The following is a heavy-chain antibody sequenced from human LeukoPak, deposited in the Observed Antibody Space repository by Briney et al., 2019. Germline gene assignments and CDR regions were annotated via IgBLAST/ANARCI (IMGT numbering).Heavy chain of an antibody. J-gene: IGHJ4*02. Sequence: ASVKVSCKASGYTFTSYDINWVRQATGQELEWMGWMNPNSGNTGYAQKFQGRVTMTRDTSTSTVYMELSSLRSEDTAVYYCARGSDSWNLGYQLDYWGQGTLVTVSS. CDR1: GYTFTSYD. CDR3: ARGSDSWNLGYQLDY. V-gene: IGHV1-8*01. D-gene: IGHD1-7*01. CDR2: MNPNSGNT.